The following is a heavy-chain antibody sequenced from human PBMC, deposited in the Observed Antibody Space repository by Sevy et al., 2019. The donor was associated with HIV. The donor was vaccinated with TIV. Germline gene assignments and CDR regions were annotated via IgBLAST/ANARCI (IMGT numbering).Heavy chain of an antibody. CDR1: GFTFSSYS. J-gene: IGHJ6*02. CDR3: ARWAPLRFLGGMDV. CDR2: ISSSSSYI. Sequence: GGSLRLSCAASGFTFSSYSMNWVRQAPGKGLEWVSSISSSSSYIYYADSVKGRFTISRDNAKNSLYLQMNSLRAEDTAVYYCARWAPLRFLGGMDVWGQGTTVTVSS. V-gene: IGHV3-21*01. D-gene: IGHD3-3*01.